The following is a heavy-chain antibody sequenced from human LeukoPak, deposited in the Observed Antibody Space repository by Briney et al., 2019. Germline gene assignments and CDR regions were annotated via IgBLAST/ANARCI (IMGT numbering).Heavy chain of an antibody. CDR2: INPNSGGT. Sequence: GASVKVSCKASGYTFTAYYIHWVRQAPGQGLEWMGRINPNSGGTNYAQKFQGRVTMTRDTSISTAYMELSRLKSDDTAVYYCASATYYGSSGYYLGDYWGQGTLVTVSS. D-gene: IGHD3-22*01. CDR3: ASATYYGSSGYYLGDY. V-gene: IGHV1-2*06. J-gene: IGHJ4*02. CDR1: GYTFTAYY.